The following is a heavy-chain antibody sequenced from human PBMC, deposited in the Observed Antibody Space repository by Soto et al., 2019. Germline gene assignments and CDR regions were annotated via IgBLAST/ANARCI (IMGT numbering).Heavy chain of an antibody. CDR1: GFTFSSYA. D-gene: IGHD3-10*01. CDR3: ANYGSGSSPPVGWFDP. Sequence: GGSLRLSCAASGFTFSSYAMSWVRQAPGKGLEWVSAISGSGGSTYYADSVKGRFTISRDNSKNTLYLQMNSLRAEDTAVYYCANYGSGSSPPVGWFDPWGQGTLVTVSS. J-gene: IGHJ5*02. V-gene: IGHV3-23*01. CDR2: ISGSGGST.